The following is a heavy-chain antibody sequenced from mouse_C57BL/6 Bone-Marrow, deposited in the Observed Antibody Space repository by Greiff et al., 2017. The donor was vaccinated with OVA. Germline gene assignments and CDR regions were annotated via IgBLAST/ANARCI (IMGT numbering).Heavy chain of an antibody. CDR2: ISSGGSYT. D-gene: IGHD1-1*02. CDR3: ARRGGY. CDR1: GFTFSSYG. V-gene: IGHV5-6*02. J-gene: IGHJ2*01. Sequence: EVKLVESGGDLVKPGGSLKLSCAASGFTFSSYGMSWVRQTPDKRLEWVATISSGGSYTYYPDSVKGRFTISRDNAKNTLYLQMSSLKSEDTAMYYCARRGGYWGQGTTLTVSS.